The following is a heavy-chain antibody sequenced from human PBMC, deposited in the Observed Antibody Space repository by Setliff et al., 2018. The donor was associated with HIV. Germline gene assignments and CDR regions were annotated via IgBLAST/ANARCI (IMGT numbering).Heavy chain of an antibody. V-gene: IGHV5-51*01. Sequence: GESLKISCKVSGYSFTNSWIGWVRQMPGKGLEWMGIIYPADSDTRYSPSFEDQVTISVDKSISTAYLQWRSLKTSDTAFYYCASLRGDYVGQYYYYRDIW. D-gene: IGHD4-17*01. J-gene: IGHJ6*03. CDR1: GYSFTNSW. CDR3: ASLRGDYVGQYYYYRDI. CDR2: IYPADSDT.